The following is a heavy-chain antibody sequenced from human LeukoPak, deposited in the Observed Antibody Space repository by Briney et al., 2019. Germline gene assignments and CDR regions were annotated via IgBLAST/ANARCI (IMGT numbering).Heavy chain of an antibody. Sequence: GASVKVSCKASGYTFTSYGISWVRPAPGQGLAWMGWISAYNGNTNYAQKLQGRVTMTTDTSTSTAYMELRSLRSDDTAVYYCARVRNSSGWSLEASLVYWGQGTLVTVSS. J-gene: IGHJ4*02. CDR1: GYTFTSYG. CDR2: ISAYNGNT. CDR3: ARVRNSSGWSLEASLVY. D-gene: IGHD6-19*01. V-gene: IGHV1-18*01.